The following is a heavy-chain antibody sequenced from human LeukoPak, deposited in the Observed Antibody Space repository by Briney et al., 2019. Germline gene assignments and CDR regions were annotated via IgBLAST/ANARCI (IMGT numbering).Heavy chain of an antibody. CDR1: GFTFGKSA. CDR2: ISASGSST. V-gene: IGHV3-23*01. CDR3: AKGDFWCSSKRCYPFA. Sequence: GGSLRLSCAASGFTFGKSAMSWVRQTQGKGLEWISGISASGSSTYYAASVEGRFAISRDNFNDTLYLEMNSLGTEDTAVYYCAKGDFWCSSKRCYPFAWGQGTTVIVSS. D-gene: IGHD2-2*01. J-gene: IGHJ6*02.